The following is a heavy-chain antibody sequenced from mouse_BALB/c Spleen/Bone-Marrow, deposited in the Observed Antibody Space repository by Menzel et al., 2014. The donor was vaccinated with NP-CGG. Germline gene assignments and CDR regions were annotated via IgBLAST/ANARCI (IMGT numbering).Heavy chain of an antibody. CDR2: IYPGSGNT. CDR1: GYAFTNYW. J-gene: IGHJ2*01. CDR3: TRRRSLDY. Sequence: VQRVESGTELVRPGTSVKISCKASGYAFTNYWLGWVKQRPGHGLEWIGDIYPGSGNTYYNEKFKGKATLTADRSSSTAYMQLSGLTSEDSAVYFRTRRRSLDYWGQGTTLTVSS. V-gene: IGHV1-63*02.